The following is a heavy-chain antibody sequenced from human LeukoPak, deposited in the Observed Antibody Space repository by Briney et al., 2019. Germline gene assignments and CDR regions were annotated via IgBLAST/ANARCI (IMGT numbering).Heavy chain of an antibody. CDR1: GYTFTSYY. Sequence: ASVKVSCKASGYTFTSYYLNWVRQAPGQGPEWMGIINPTTGSTSLAQKFRGRVTMTRDTSTTTVYMELSSLRSEDTAFYYCARGREYSGYQGYYFDYWGQGTLVTVSS. J-gene: IGHJ4*02. CDR3: ARGREYSGYQGYYFDY. D-gene: IGHD5-12*01. CDR2: INPTTGST. V-gene: IGHV1-46*01.